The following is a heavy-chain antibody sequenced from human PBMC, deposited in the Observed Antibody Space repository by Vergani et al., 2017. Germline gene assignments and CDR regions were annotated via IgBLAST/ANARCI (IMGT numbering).Heavy chain of an antibody. J-gene: IGHJ3*01. Sequence: EVQLVETGGDLVKPGGSLRLSYAASGFSFGRYTMDWVRQAPGKGLEWVSSISSGGTYTYYADSVKGRFTISRDNAKKSLYLQMNSLRVEDTALYYCARDRAGITATKGNDAFDVWGQGTTVTVSS. CDR3: ARDRAGITATKGNDAFDV. V-gene: IGHV3-21*02. CDR1: GFSFGRYT. D-gene: IGHD6-13*01. CDR2: ISSGGTYT.